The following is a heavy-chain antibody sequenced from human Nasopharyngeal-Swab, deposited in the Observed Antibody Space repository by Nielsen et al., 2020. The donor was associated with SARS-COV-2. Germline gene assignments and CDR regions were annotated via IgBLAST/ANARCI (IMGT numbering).Heavy chain of an antibody. Sequence: SETLSLTCTVSGGSVSSGSYYWSWIRQPPGKGLEWIGYIYYSGSTYYNPSLKSRVTISVDTSKNQFSLKLSSVTAADTAVYYCARVGRVYDFWSGYYMPQAFDIWGQGTMVTVSS. D-gene: IGHD3-3*01. V-gene: IGHV4-31*03. CDR2: IYYSGST. CDR3: ARVGRVYDFWSGYYMPQAFDI. CDR1: GGSVSSGSYY. J-gene: IGHJ3*02.